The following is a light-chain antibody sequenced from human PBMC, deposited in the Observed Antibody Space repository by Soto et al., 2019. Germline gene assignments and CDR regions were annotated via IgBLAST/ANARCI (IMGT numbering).Light chain of an antibody. CDR3: AAWDDSLSGPI. V-gene: IGLV1-44*01. CDR1: RSNIASNT. CDR2: GND. J-gene: IGLJ2*01. Sequence: QSMLAEPPAVSGTPGQRLTNSCSGDRSNIASNTVNWYQQLPGTAPKLLLYGNDQRPSGVPGRFSGSKSGTSASLAISGLQSDDEAEYFCAAWDDSLSGPIFGGGTKVTVL.